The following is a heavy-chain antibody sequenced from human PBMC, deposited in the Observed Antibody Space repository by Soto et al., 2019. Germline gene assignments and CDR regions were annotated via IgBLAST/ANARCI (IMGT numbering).Heavy chain of an antibody. Sequence: SVKVSCKASGGTFSSYAISWVRQAPGQGLEWMGGIIPIFGTANYAQKFQGRVTITADESTSTAYMELSSLRSEDTAVYYCARADHCGRGDCYAFDIWGQGTMVTVSS. V-gene: IGHV1-69*13. D-gene: IGHD2-21*02. CDR1: GGTFSSYA. CDR3: ARADHCGRGDCYAFDI. J-gene: IGHJ3*02. CDR2: IIPIFGTA.